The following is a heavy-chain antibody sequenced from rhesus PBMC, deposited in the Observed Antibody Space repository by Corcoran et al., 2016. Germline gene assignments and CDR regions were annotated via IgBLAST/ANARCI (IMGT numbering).Heavy chain of an antibody. CDR1: GGPISGNY. CDR2: ITGSSGNT. J-gene: IGHJ1*01. Sequence: QVQLQESGPGLVKPSATLSLACVVSGGPISGNYWNWIRQFPGKGLGWIGYITGSSGNTNYNPALKRLVTISTVTSKNQLSMKLTAVTAADSAVYYCSRNNEFWGQGGLVTVSS. CDR3: SRNNEF. V-gene: IGHV4-165*02.